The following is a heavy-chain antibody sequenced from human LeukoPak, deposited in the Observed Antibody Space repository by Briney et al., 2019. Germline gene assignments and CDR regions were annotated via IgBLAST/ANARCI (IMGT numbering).Heavy chain of an antibody. CDR2: ISYDGSNK. Sequence: GGSLRLSCAASGFTFSGYGMHWVRQAPGKGLEWVAVISYDGSNKYYADSVKGRFTISRDNSKNTLYLQMNSLRAEDTAVYYCAKAKLGATYYYYYGMDVWGQGTTVTVSS. J-gene: IGHJ6*02. D-gene: IGHD1-26*01. CDR3: AKAKLGATYYYYYGMDV. CDR1: GFTFSGYG. V-gene: IGHV3-30*18.